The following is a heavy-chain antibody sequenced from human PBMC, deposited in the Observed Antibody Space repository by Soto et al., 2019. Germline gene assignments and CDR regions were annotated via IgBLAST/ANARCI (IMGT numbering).Heavy chain of an antibody. V-gene: IGHV3-30-3*01. CDR1: GFTFSNYV. CDR3: AREDLLRKAFDI. CDR2: ISYDGSNK. J-gene: IGHJ3*02. D-gene: IGHD2-15*01. Sequence: PGGSLRLSCAASGFTFSNYVIHWVRQAPGKGLEWVALISYDGSNKYYADSVKGRFTISRDNSKNTLYLQMNSLRAEDTAVYYCAREDLLRKAFDIWGQGTMVTVSS.